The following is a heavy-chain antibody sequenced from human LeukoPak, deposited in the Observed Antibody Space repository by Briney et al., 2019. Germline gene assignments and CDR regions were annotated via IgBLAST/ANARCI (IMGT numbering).Heavy chain of an antibody. D-gene: IGHD3-10*01. Sequence: PSGTLSLTCAVSGGSISSSNWWSWVRQPPGKGLEWIGSIYYSGSTYYNPSLKSRVTISVDTSKNQFSLKLSSVTAADTAVYYCARGSRGYYGSGSYYNVRASSYYYMDVWGKGTTVTISS. V-gene: IGHV4-4*02. CDR1: GGSISSSNW. CDR2: IYYSGST. J-gene: IGHJ6*03. CDR3: ARGSRGYYGSGSYYNVRASSYYYMDV.